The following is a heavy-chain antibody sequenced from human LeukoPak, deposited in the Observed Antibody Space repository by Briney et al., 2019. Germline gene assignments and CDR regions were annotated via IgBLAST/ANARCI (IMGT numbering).Heavy chain of an antibody. J-gene: IGHJ4*02. CDR1: GFSISSGYF. Sequence: SETLSLTCAVSGFSISSGYFWAWIRQSPGKGLEWIGSIFHNGITYYNPSLKSRVTISVDTSKNQFSLKLSSVTAADTAVYYRARDFAFWGQGTLVTVSS. CDR3: ARDFAF. CDR2: IFHNGIT. V-gene: IGHV4-38-2*02.